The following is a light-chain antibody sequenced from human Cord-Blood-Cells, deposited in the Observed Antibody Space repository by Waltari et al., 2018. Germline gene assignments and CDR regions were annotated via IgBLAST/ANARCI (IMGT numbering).Light chain of an antibody. CDR2: YDS. CDR3: QVWDSSSDHYV. V-gene: IGLV3-21*04. Sequence: SYVLTQPPSVSVAPGKTARITCGGNNLGSKSGHWYQQKPGQAPVLVIYYDSDRPSGIPERFSGSNSGNTATLTISRVEAGDEADYYCQVWDSSSDHYVFGTGTKVTVL. CDR1: NLGSKS. J-gene: IGLJ1*01.